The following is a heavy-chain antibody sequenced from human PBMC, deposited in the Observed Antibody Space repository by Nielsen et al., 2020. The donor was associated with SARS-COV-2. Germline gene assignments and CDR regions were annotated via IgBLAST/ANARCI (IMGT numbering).Heavy chain of an antibody. Sequence: SVKVSCKASGDTFSSYTISWVRQAPGQGLEWMGRIIPILGIANYAQKFQGRVTITADKSTSTAYMELSSLRSEDTAVYYCARGGYGDYAVYFDYWGQGTLVTVSS. CDR1: GDTFSSYT. D-gene: IGHD4-17*01. V-gene: IGHV1-69*02. CDR3: ARGGYGDYAVYFDY. CDR2: IIPILGIA. J-gene: IGHJ4*02.